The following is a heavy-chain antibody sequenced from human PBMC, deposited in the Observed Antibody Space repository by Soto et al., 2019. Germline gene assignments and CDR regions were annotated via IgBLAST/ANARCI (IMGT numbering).Heavy chain of an antibody. CDR3: ARLGPYASGTYSFRHPRFAP. CDR2: IFIGGTT. V-gene: IGHV3-53*01. CDR1: GFTVSTSQ. J-gene: IGHJ5*02. Sequence: PGGSLRLSGAASGFTVSTSQMTWVRQAPGKGLEWVSVIFIGGTTQYAESVKGRFTISRDKSENTVVLQMNSVRAEDTAVYYCARLGPYASGTYSFRHPRFAPCAQGT. D-gene: IGHD3-10*01.